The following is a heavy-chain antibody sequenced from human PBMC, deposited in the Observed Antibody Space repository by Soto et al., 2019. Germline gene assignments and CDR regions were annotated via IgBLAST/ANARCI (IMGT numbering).Heavy chain of an antibody. Sequence: EVQLLESGGGLVQPGGSLRLSCAASGFTFGSYAMSWVRQAPGKGLEWVSAISGSGGSTYYADSVKGRFTISRDNSKNTLYLQMNSLRAEDTAVYYCAKDPRYCSGGSCYGGSYWGQGTLVTVSS. V-gene: IGHV3-23*01. CDR2: ISGSGGST. D-gene: IGHD2-15*01. J-gene: IGHJ4*02. CDR3: AKDPRYCSGGSCYGGSY. CDR1: GFTFGSYA.